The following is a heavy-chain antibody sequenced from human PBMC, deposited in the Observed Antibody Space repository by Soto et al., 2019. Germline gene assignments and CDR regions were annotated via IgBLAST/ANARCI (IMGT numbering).Heavy chain of an antibody. CDR1: GGSISSYY. D-gene: IGHD2-15*01. CDR2: IYYSGST. V-gene: IGHV4-59*01. J-gene: IGHJ4*02. CDR3: ARGPSGGSGLFDY. Sequence: SETLSLTCTVSGGSISSYYWSWIRQPPGKGLEWIGYIYYSGSTNYNPSLKSRVTISVDTSKNQFSLKLSSVTAADTAVYYCARGPSGGSGLFDYWGQGTLVTVSS.